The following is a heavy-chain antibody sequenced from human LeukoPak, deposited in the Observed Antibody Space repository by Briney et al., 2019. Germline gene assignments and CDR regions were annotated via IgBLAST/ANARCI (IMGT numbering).Heavy chain of an antibody. CDR3: ARGARIVATTPPYFDY. CDR1: GDSVSSNSAA. V-gene: IGHV6-1*01. J-gene: IGHJ4*02. CDR2: TYYRSKWYN. D-gene: IGHD5-12*01. Sequence: SQTLSLTCAISGDSVSSNSAAWNWIRQSPSRGLEWLGRTYYRSKWYNDYAVSVKSRITINPDTSKNQFSLQLNSVTPEDTAVYYCARGARIVATTPPYFDYWGQGTLVTVSS.